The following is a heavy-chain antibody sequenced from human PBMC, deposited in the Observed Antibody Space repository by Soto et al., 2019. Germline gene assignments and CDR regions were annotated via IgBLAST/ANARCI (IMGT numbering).Heavy chain of an antibody. CDR3: ATRGMGYCSGGSCYRTYYYYYGMDV. CDR2: IIPIFGTA. Sequence: QVQLVQSVAEVKKPGSSVKVSCKASGGTFSSYAISWVRQAPGQGLEWMGGIIPIFGTANYAQKFQGRATSTADESTSTAYMELSSLRSEDTAVYYCATRGMGYCSGGSCYRTYYYYYGMDVWGQGTTVTVSS. J-gene: IGHJ6*02. D-gene: IGHD2-15*01. CDR1: GGTFSSYA. V-gene: IGHV1-69*01.